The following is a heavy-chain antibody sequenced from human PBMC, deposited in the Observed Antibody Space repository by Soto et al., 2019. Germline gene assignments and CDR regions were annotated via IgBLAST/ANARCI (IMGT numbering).Heavy chain of an antibody. CDR2: ISAYNGNT. Sequence: QVQLVQSGAEVKKPGASVKVSCKASGYTFTSYGISWVRQAPGQGLEWMGWISAYNGNTNYAQKLQGRVTMTTDTAASTAYMELRRLRSDDTAVYYCASDGSTVTTGRNSYYGMDVWGQGTTVTVSS. CDR3: ASDGSTVTTGRNSYYGMDV. D-gene: IGHD4-17*01. V-gene: IGHV1-18*01. J-gene: IGHJ6*02. CDR1: GYTFTSYG.